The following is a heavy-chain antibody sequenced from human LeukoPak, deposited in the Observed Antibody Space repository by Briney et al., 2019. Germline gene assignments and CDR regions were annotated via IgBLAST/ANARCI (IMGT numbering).Heavy chain of an antibody. CDR1: GYTFTNYG. CDR3: ARDPATGMASGRHDY. V-gene: IGHV1-18*04. D-gene: IGHD1-26*01. Sequence: ASVKVSCKTSGYTFTNYGFTWARQAPGQGLEWMGWIIAYNGDTMYAQNFQGRVTLTTDTSTTTAYMELRSLTSDDTAVYYCARDPATGMASGRHDYWGQGTLVTVSS. J-gene: IGHJ4*01. CDR2: IIAYNGDT.